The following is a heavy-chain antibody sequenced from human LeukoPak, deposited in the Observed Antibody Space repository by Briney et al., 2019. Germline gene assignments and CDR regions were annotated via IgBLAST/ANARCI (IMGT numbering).Heavy chain of an antibody. V-gene: IGHV3-7*01. D-gene: IGHD3-9*01. J-gene: IGHJ6*02. CDR2: IKQDGSEK. Sequence: PGGSLRLSCAASGFTFSSYWMTWVRKAPGKGLELLANIKQDGSEKNYGESVKGRFTISRDNAKNSLYLQMNSLGVEDTAVFFFTRKTPYEILSGFHNYYGMDVWGQGTTVTVSS. CDR1: GFTFSSYW. CDR3: TRKTPYEILSGFHNYYGMDV.